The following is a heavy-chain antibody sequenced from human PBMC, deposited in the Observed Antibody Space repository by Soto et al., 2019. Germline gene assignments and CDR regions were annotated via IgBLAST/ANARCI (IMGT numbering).Heavy chain of an antibody. J-gene: IGHJ4*02. V-gene: IGHV3-74*01. D-gene: IGHD2-2*01. Sequence: LCVRQDPGKGLVWVSRINSDGSSTSYADSVKARFTISRDNAKNTLYLQMNSLRAYDTAVYYCARENFASNSPQLYYCCQGT. CDR2: INSDGSST. CDR3: ARENFASNSPQLYY.